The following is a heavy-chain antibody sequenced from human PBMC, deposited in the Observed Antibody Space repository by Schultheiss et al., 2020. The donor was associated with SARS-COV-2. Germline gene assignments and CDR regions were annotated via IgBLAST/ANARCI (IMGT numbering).Heavy chain of an antibody. D-gene: IGHD5-18*01. V-gene: IGHV3-33*08. CDR3: ARLAYSYGSGDY. CDR1: GFTFSSYW. Sequence: GGSLRLSCAASGFTFSSYWMHWVRQAPGKWLEWVAVIWYDGSNKYYADSVKGRFTISRDNAKNSLYLQMNSLRAEDTAVYYCARLAYSYGSGDYWGQGTLVTVSS. CDR2: IWYDGSNK. J-gene: IGHJ4*02.